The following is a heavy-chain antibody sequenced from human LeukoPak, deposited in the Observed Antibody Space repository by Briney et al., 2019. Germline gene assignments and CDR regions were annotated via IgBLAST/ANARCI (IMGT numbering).Heavy chain of an antibody. CDR3: AKGAPAYYDILTGMFDY. CDR1: GFTFSSYG. Sequence: PGGSLRLSCAASGFTFSSYGMSWVRQAPGKGLEWVSAISGSGGSTYYADSVKGRFTISRDNSKNTLYLQMNSLRAEDTAVYCAKGAPAYYDILTGMFDYWGQGTLVTVSS. V-gene: IGHV3-23*01. J-gene: IGHJ4*02. CDR2: ISGSGGST. D-gene: IGHD3-9*01.